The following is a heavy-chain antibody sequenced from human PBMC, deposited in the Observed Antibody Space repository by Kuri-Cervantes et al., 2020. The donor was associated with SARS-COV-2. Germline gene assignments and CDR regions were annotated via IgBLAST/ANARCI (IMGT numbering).Heavy chain of an antibody. CDR1: GFTFSSYW. V-gene: IGHV3-74*01. D-gene: IGHD2-2*01. J-gene: IGHJ6*02. Sequence: GESLKISCAASGFTFSSYWMHWVRQAPGKGLVWVSRINSDGSSTSYADSVKGRFTISRDNAKNTLYLQMNSLRAEDTAVYYCAREPHIVPAAIYYYYYYGMDVWGQGTMVTVSS. CDR3: AREPHIVPAAIYYYYYYGMDV. CDR2: INSDGSST.